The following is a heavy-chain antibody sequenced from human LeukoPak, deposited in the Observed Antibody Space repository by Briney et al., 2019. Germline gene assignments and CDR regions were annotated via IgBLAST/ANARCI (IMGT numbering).Heavy chain of an antibody. CDR1: GGSISSYY. Sequence: PSDTLSLTCIVSGGSISSYYWSWIRQPPGKGLEWIWYIYYSGSTNYNPSLKSRVTISVDTSKNQFSLKLSSVTAADTAVYYCARGLMMAVAGRGEFHYWGQGTLVTVSS. D-gene: IGHD6-13*01. J-gene: IGHJ4*02. V-gene: IGHV4-59*07. CDR3: ARGLMMAVAGRGEFHY. CDR2: IYYSGST.